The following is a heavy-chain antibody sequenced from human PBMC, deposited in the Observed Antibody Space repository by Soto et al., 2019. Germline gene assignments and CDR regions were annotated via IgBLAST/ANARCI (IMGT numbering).Heavy chain of an antibody. V-gene: IGHV1-18*01. CDR3: ARDRRNMIVVDDAFDI. CDR2: ISAYNGNT. CDR1: GYTFTSYG. D-gene: IGHD3-22*01. Sequence: ASVKVSCKASGYTFTSYGISWVRQAPGQGLEWMGWISAYNGNTNYAQKLQGRVTMTTDTSTSTAYMELRSLRSDDTAVYYCARDRRNMIVVDDAFDIWGQGTMVTVSS. J-gene: IGHJ3*02.